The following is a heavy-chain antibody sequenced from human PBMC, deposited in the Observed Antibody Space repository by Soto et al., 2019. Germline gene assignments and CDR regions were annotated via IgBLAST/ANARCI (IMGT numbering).Heavy chain of an antibody. J-gene: IGHJ4*02. Sequence: GASVKVSCKPSGYSFSAHYSFWVRQAPGQGLEWMGWMHPSSGGTNFAQEFEGRVTLTRDTSLSTAYMELSGLKSDDTAVYYCAREATTGYLDYWGQGALVTVSS. D-gene: IGHD4-4*01. V-gene: IGHV1-2*02. CDR2: MHPSSGGT. CDR1: GYSFSAHY. CDR3: AREATTGYLDY.